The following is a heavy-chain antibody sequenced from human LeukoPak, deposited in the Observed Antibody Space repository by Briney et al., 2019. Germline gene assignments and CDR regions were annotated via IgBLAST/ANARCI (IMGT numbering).Heavy chain of an antibody. Sequence: PSETLSLTCAVYGGSFSGYYWSWIRQPAGKGLEWIGRIYTSGSTNYNPSLKSRVTMSVDTSKNQFSLKLSSVTAADTAVYYCARGRNVVVPAAMTYYYYMDVWGKGTTVTVSS. V-gene: IGHV4-59*10. CDR2: IYTSGST. J-gene: IGHJ6*03. CDR3: ARGRNVVVPAAMTYYYYMDV. CDR1: GGSFSGYY. D-gene: IGHD2-2*01.